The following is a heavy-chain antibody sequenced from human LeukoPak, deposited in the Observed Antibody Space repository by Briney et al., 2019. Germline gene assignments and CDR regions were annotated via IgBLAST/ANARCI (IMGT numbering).Heavy chain of an antibody. J-gene: IGHJ3*02. CDR3: ARGRAPGYARRAFDI. Sequence: PSETLSLTCAVYGGSFSGYYWSWIRQPPGKGLEWIGEINHSGSTNYNPSLKSRVTISVDTSKNQLSLKLSSVTAADTAVYYCARGRAPGYARRAFDIWGQGTMVTVSS. CDR2: INHSGST. CDR1: GGSFSGYY. V-gene: IGHV4-34*01. D-gene: IGHD2-8*01.